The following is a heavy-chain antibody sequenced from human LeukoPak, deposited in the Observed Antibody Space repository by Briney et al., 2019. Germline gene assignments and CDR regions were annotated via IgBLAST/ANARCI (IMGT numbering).Heavy chain of an antibody. CDR1: GFSLRSYW. V-gene: IGHV3-74*01. CDR2: VNADGSGT. J-gene: IGHJ4*02. CDR3: ARGISSGWYSPGIDY. Sequence: PGGSLRLSCAASGFSLRSYWMYWVRQAPGKGLVWVSRVNADGSGTTYADSVKGRFTISRDDAKNTLFLQMNSLRVEDTAVYYCARGISSGWYSPGIDYWGQGTLVAVSS. D-gene: IGHD6-19*01.